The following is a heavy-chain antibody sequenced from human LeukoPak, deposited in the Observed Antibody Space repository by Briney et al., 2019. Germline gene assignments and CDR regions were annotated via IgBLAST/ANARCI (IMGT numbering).Heavy chain of an antibody. CDR3: ARGHYGDYSLGDTFDI. V-gene: IGHV3-30-3*01. J-gene: IGHJ3*02. Sequence: GRSLRLSCAASGFTFSSYAMHWVRQAPGKGLEWVAVISYDGSNKYYADSVKGRFTISRDNSKNTLYLQMNSLRAEDTAVYYCARGHYGDYSLGDTFDIWGQGTMVTVSS. CDR1: GFTFSSYA. CDR2: ISYDGSNK. D-gene: IGHD4-17*01.